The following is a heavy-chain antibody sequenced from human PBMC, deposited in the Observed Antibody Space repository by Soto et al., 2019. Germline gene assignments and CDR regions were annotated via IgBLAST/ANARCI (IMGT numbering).Heavy chain of an antibody. CDR1: GFTFSSYP. J-gene: IGHJ6*02. D-gene: IGHD6-19*01. CDR2: ISFDGSKK. Sequence: QMQLVESGGGVVQPGRSLRLSCAASGFTFSSYPMHWVRQAPGKGLEWVAVISFDGSKKYYADSVKGRFFISKDNSKKMLSLQMNSLRGEDSAVYYCARLPGPLVAVLNLYPVDGREPVSDADVWGQGTAVTVSS. V-gene: IGHV3-30-3*01. CDR3: ARLPGPLVAVLNLYPVDGREPVSDADV.